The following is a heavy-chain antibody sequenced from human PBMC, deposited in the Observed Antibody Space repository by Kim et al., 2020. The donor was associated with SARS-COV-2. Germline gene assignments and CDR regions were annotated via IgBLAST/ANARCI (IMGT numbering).Heavy chain of an antibody. Sequence: KGRFTISRDDSKSIAYLQMNSLKTEDTAVYYCTRAVYDSSSYYSLLFDYWGQGTLVTVSS. J-gene: IGHJ4*02. CDR3: TRAVYDSSSYYSLLFDY. V-gene: IGHV3-49*02. D-gene: IGHD3-22*01.